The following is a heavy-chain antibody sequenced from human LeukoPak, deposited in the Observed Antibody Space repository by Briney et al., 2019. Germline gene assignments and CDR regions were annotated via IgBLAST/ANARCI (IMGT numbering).Heavy chain of an antibody. V-gene: IGHV3-23*01. Sequence: GSLRLSCAASGFTFSTYAMSWVRQAPGKGLEWVSTISGSNTYYADSVKGRFTISRDNSKNTLYLQMNSLRAEDTAVYYCAKGLSNYYDSSGYYYPTDAFDIWGQGTMVTVSS. D-gene: IGHD3-22*01. CDR1: GFTFSTYA. J-gene: IGHJ3*02. CDR3: AKGLSNYYDSSGYYYPTDAFDI. CDR2: ISGSNT.